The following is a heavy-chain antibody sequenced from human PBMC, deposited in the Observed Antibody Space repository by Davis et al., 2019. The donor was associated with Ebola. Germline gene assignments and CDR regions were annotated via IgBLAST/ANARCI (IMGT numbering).Heavy chain of an antibody. CDR1: GFTFSSYS. D-gene: IGHD2-21*02. Sequence: GESLKISCAASGFTFSSYSMNWVRQAPGKGLEWVSSISSSSSYIYYADSVKGRFTISRDNAKNSLYLQMNSLRAEDTAVYYCARDRAYCGGDCYPDAFDIWGQGTMVTVSS. J-gene: IGHJ3*02. V-gene: IGHV3-21*01. CDR3: ARDRAYCGGDCYPDAFDI. CDR2: ISSSSSYI.